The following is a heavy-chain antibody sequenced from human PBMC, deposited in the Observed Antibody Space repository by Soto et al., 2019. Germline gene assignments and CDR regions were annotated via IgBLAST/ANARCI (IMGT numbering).Heavy chain of an antibody. V-gene: IGHV1-69*13. CDR3: ARGGGSGWYRTPRWFDP. CDR1: GCTFSSYA. D-gene: IGHD6-19*01. J-gene: IGHJ5*02. CDR2: IIPIFGTA. Sequence: ASVKVSCRASGCTFSSYAISWVRQAPGQGLEWMGGIIPIFGTANYAQKFQGRVTITADESTSTAYMELSSLRSEDTAVYYCARGGGSGWYRTPRWFDPWGQGTLVTVSS.